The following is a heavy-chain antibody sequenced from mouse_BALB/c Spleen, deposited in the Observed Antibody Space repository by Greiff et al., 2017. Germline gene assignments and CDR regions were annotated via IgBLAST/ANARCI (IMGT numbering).Heavy chain of an antibody. CDR1: GFTFTDYY. CDR2: IRNKANGYTT. J-gene: IGHJ3*01. Sequence: EVLLVESGGGLVQPGGSLRLSCATSGFTFTDYYLSWVRQPPGKALEWLGFIRNKANGYTTEYSASVKGRFTISRDNSQSILYLQMNTLRAEDSATDYCARDGRTFAYWGQGTLVTVSA. CDR3: ARDGRTFAY. V-gene: IGHV7-3*02.